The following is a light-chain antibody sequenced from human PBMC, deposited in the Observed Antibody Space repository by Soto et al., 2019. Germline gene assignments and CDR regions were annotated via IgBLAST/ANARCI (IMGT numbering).Light chain of an antibody. V-gene: IGKV1-9*01. Sequence: IQLTQSPSSLSASVGERVTITCRASQGISSFLAWYQQKPGKAPKLLIYAASTLQSGVPSRFSGSGSGTDFSLTISSLQPEDFATYYCQQLNSSPLTFGQGTRLEIK. CDR2: AAS. CDR1: QGISSF. CDR3: QQLNSSPLT. J-gene: IGKJ5*01.